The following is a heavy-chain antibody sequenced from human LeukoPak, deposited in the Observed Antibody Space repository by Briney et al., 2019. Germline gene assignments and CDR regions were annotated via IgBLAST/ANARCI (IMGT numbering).Heavy chain of an antibody. CDR1: GGSISSSNW. J-gene: IGHJ4*02. D-gene: IGHD3-10*01. CDR2: IYHSGST. CDR3: ATTGRSPALFDY. Sequence: SETLSLTCAVSGGSISSSNWWSWVRQPPGKGLEWIGEIYHSGSTNYNPSLKSRVTISVDKSKNQFSLKLSSVTAADTAVYYCATTGRSPALFDYWGQGTLVTVSS. V-gene: IGHV4-4*02.